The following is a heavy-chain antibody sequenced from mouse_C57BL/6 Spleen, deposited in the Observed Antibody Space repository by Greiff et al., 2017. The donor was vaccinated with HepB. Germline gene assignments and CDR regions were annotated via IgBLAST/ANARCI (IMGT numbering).Heavy chain of an antibody. D-gene: IGHD5-1-1*01. V-gene: IGHV1-55*01. CDR3: ARGANRDY. Sequence: QVHVKQPGAELVRPGSSVKLSCKASGYTFTSYWMHWVKQRPGQGLEWIGDIYPGSGSTNYNEKFKSKATLTVDTSSSTAYMQLSSLTSEDSAVYYCARGANRDYWGQGTTLTVSS. CDR2: IYPGSGST. CDR1: GYTFTSYW. J-gene: IGHJ2*01.